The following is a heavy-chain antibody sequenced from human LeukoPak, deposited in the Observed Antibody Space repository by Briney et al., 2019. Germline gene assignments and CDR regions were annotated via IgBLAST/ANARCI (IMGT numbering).Heavy chain of an antibody. J-gene: IGHJ4*02. CDR3: ARDSSSSSSEFDY. V-gene: IGHV3-33*07. CDR2: VWYDGNKK. D-gene: IGHD6-6*01. CDR1: GFTFSSYG. Sequence: GGSLRLSCAASGFTFSSYGIYWVRQAPGKGLEWVTIVWYDGNKKYYADSVKGRFTISRDNSRNTVDLQMNSLRAEDTAVYYCARDSSSSSSEFDYWGQGTLVTVSS.